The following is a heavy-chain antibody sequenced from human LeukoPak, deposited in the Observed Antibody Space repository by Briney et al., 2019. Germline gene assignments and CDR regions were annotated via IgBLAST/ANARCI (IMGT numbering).Heavy chain of an antibody. Sequence: SETLSLTCTVSGGSISSYYWSWIRQPPGKGLEWIGYIYYSGSTNYNPSLKSRVTISVDTSKNQFSLKLSSVTAVDTAVYYCAREGDSSVKSAFDIWGQGTMVTVSS. J-gene: IGHJ3*02. D-gene: IGHD3-22*01. CDR3: AREGDSSVKSAFDI. V-gene: IGHV4-59*01. CDR1: GGSISSYY. CDR2: IYYSGST.